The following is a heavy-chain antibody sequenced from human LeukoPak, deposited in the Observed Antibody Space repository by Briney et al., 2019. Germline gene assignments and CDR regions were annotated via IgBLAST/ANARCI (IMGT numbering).Heavy chain of an antibody. Sequence: GGSLRLSCAASGFSFSSYWMTWVRRAPGKGLEWVATINQDGSEMSYVDSAKGRFTISRDNAKNSLYLQMNSLRAEDTAVYYCARSSRWLQLGGGYWGQGTLVTVSS. CDR2: INQDGSEM. V-gene: IGHV3-7*01. CDR1: GFSFSSYW. J-gene: IGHJ4*02. D-gene: IGHD5-24*01. CDR3: ARSSRWLQLGGGY.